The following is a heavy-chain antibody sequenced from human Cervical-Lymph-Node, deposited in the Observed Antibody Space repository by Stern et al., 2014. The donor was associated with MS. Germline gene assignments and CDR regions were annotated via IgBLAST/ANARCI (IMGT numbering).Heavy chain of an antibody. Sequence: VQLVESGGAVVQPGRSLRLSCAASGFTFSSYGMHWVRQAPGKGLEWVTVISYDGNHKYYAASVKGRFTISRGNSKNTLHLQMNSVTPDDTAIYYCARDYEDTSMLFDHWGQGTLVTVSS. CDR2: ISYDGNHK. CDR1: GFTFSSYG. J-gene: IGHJ4*02. D-gene: IGHD2-8*01. CDR3: ARDYEDTSMLFDH. V-gene: IGHV3-30*03.